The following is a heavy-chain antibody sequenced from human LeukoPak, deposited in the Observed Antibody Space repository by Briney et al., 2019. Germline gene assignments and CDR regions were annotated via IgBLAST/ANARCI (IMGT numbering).Heavy chain of an antibody. D-gene: IGHD1-26*01. Sequence: PGGSLRLSCAASGFTFSSYEMNWVRQAPGKGLEWVSYISSSGSTMYYTDSVKGRFTISRDNSKNTLYLQMNSLRAEDTAVYYCAKHLALVGATTTYDYWGQGTLVIVSS. V-gene: IGHV3-48*03. CDR2: ISSSGSTM. CDR1: GFTFSSYE. J-gene: IGHJ4*02. CDR3: AKHLALVGATTTYDY.